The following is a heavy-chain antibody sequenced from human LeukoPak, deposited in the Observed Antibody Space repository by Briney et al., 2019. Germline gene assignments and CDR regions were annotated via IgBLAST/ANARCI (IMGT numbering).Heavy chain of an antibody. D-gene: IGHD3-9*01. CDR1: GFTVSSNY. CDR2: IYPGGST. Sequence: PPGGSLRLSCAASGFTVSSNYMTWVRQAPGKGLEWVSVIYPGGSTFYADSVKGRFTISRDNSKNTLYLQMNSLRAEDTAVYYCARGPSHDILTGYSIGAFDIWGQGTMVTVSS. V-gene: IGHV3-53*01. CDR3: ARGPSHDILTGYSIGAFDI. J-gene: IGHJ3*02.